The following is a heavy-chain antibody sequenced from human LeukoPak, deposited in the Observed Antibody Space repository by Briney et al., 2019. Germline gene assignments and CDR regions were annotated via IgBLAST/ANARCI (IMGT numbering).Heavy chain of an antibody. CDR1: GGSISSGDYY. CDR3: ARDLRNIVVVPAAQGQYYYYYYMDV. J-gene: IGHJ6*03. V-gene: IGHV4-30-4*08. Sequence: SETLSLTCTVSGGSISSGDYYWSWIRQPPGKGLEWIGYIYYSGSTYYNPSLKSRVTISVDTSKNQFSLKLSSVTAADTAVYYCARDLRNIVVVPAAQGQYYYYYYMDVWGKGTTVTVSS. D-gene: IGHD2-2*01. CDR2: IYYSGST.